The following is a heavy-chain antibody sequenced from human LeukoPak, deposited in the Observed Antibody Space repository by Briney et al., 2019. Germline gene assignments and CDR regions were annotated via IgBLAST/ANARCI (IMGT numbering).Heavy chain of an antibody. CDR2: ITDSGGST. CDR1: GLIFSRYA. J-gene: IGHJ4*02. D-gene: IGHD3-22*01. V-gene: IGHV3-23*01. Sequence: PGGSLRLSCAASGLIFSRYAMSWVRQAPGEGLEWVSAITDSGGSTYYSDSVKGRFTISRDNSNNTLYLQMNTLRAEDTAIYYCAKRSSRSRPYYFDYWGQGTLVTVSS. CDR3: AKRSSRSRPYYFDY.